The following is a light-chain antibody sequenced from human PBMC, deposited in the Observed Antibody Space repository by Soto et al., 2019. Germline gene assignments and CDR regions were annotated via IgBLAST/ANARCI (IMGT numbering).Light chain of an antibody. CDR2: SES. CDR3: LQLNSYSQT. J-gene: IGKJ1*01. CDR1: QGIRTD. Sequence: QMTQSKTCLSACVGDRVTTTCRATQGIRTDLGWYQQNPGKALKGLFYSESSLLCWARSRLSASGSGTVFTLANSSLRPEDFATYYCLQLNSYSQTFGQGTKVDI. V-gene: IGKV1-17*01.